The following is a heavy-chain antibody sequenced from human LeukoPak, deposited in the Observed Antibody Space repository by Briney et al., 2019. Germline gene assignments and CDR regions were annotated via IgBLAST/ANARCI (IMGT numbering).Heavy chain of an antibody. D-gene: IGHD3-10*01. J-gene: IGHJ4*02. CDR1: GYTFTSYG. CDR3: TREMVRGVYAY. Sequence: ASVKVSCKASGYTFTSYGISWVRQAPGQGLEWMGIINPSGGSTSYAQKFQGRVTMTRDMSTSTVYMELSSLRSEDTAMYYCTREMVRGVYAYLGQGTLVTVSS. CDR2: INPSGGST. V-gene: IGHV1-46*01.